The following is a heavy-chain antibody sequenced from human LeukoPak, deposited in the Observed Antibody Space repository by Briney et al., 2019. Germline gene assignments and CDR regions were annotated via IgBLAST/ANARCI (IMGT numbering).Heavy chain of an antibody. D-gene: IGHD2-21*02. J-gene: IGHJ3*02. CDR2: IRSKAYGGTT. V-gene: IGHV3-49*03. Sequence: PGGSLRLSCTTSGFIFGDYAMSWFRQAPGKGLELVGFIRSKAYGGTTEYAASVKGRFTISRDDSKSIAYLQMNSLKTEDTAVYYCTRCGGDCYSGFSDAFDIWGQGTMVTVSS. CDR1: GFIFGDYA. CDR3: TRCGGDCYSGFSDAFDI.